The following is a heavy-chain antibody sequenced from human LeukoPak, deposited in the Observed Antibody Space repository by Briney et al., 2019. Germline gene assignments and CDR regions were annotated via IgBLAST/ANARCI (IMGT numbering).Heavy chain of an antibody. Sequence: ASVKVSCKASRYTFTRYDIIWVRQATRQRLEWMGWLNPNSVNTGYAQKFQGRVTMTRNTSISTAYMELSSLRSAETAVYYCAVSEYCSSTSCYTRYYYYYGMDVWGQGTTVTVSS. D-gene: IGHD2-2*02. CDR2: LNPNSVNT. CDR3: AVSEYCSSTSCYTRYYYYYGMDV. CDR1: RYTFTRYD. J-gene: IGHJ6*02. V-gene: IGHV1-8*01.